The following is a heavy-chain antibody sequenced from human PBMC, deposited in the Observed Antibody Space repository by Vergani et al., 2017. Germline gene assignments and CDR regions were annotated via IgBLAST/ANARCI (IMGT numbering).Heavy chain of an antibody. CDR2: IYPGDSET. CDR3: ARRQYVHSWVVSWFDP. Sequence: EVQLVQSGPEVKKPGDSLTISCPGFGFSFSSSWIGWVRQRPGKGLEWMGIIYPGDSETRYSPAFQGQVTISADRSKSTTFLKWSSLKASDTAVYYCARRQYVHSWVVSWFDPWGQGTQVTVSS. V-gene: IGHV5-51*01. D-gene: IGHD2-21*01. CDR1: GFSFSSSW. J-gene: IGHJ5*02.